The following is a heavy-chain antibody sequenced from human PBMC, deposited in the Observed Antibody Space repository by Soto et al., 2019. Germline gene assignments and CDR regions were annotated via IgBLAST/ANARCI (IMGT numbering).Heavy chain of an antibody. J-gene: IGHJ3*02. CDR1: GFTFSSYG. CDR3: ARAGLTSHYCSGGSCYVDAFDI. D-gene: IGHD2-15*01. CDR2: IWYDGSNK. Sequence: PGGSLRLSCAASGFTFSSYGMHWVRQAPGKGLEWVAVIWYDGSNKYYADSVKGRFTISRDNSKNTLYLQMNSLRAEDTAVYYCARAGLTSHYCSGGSCYVDAFDIWGQGTMVTVSS. V-gene: IGHV3-33*01.